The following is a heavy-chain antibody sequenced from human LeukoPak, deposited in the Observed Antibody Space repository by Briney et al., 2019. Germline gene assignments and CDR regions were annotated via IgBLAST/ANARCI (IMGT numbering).Heavy chain of an antibody. CDR3: VRDRRYYDSSGYQRFDN. CDR2: IYTSGTT. Sequence: PSETLSLTCTVSGGSMNNYYWSWIRQPAGKGLEWIGQIYTSGTTNYNPSLRSRVTMSVDTSKNQFSLKLSSVTAADTAVYYCVRDRRYYDSSGYQRFDNWGQGTLVTVSS. D-gene: IGHD3-22*01. V-gene: IGHV4-4*07. J-gene: IGHJ4*02. CDR1: GGSMNNYY.